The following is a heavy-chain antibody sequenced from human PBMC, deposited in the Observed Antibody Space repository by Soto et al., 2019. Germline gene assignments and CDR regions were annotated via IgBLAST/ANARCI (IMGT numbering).Heavy chain of an antibody. V-gene: IGHV4-59*01. D-gene: IGHD3-10*01. CDR3: ATLITMVRGGGYAFDI. CDR2: IYYSGST. CDR1: GGSISSYY. Sequence: PSVTLSLTCTVSGGSISSYYWSWIRQPPGKGLEWIGYIYYSGSTNYNPSLKSRVTISVDTSKNQFSLKLSSVTAADTAVYYCATLITMVRGGGYAFDIWGQGTMVTVSS. J-gene: IGHJ3*02.